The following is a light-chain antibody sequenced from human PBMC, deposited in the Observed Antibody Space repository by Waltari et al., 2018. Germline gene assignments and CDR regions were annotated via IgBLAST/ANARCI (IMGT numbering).Light chain of an antibody. V-gene: IGKV1-5*03. Sequence: IQLTQTPSTLSASAGDSVTITCRASQDIHRYLAWYQHKSGKAPKVLIYQASRLEIGVSSRFSGGWSGTDFTLTIRNLQPDDFATYFCQQYHSDWTTFGQGTRLEIK. CDR1: QDIHRY. CDR3: QQYHSDWTT. CDR2: QAS. J-gene: IGKJ5*01.